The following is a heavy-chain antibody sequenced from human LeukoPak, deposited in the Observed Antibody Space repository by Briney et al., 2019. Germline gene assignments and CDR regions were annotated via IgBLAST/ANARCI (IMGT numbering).Heavy chain of an antibody. CDR1: GFTFISYG. CDR3: ARAMVYAIQFDY. CDR2: IRYDGSNK. V-gene: IGHV3-30*02. J-gene: IGHJ4*02. Sequence: GGSLRLSCAASGFTFISYGMHWVRQAPGKGLEWVAFIRYDGSNKYYADSVKGRFTISRDNSKNTLYLQMKSLRAEDTAVYYCARAMVYAIQFDYWGQGTLVTVSS. D-gene: IGHD2-8*01.